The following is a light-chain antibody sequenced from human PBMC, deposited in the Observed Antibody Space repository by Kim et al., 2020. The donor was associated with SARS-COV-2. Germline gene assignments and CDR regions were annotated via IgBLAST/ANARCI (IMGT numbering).Light chain of an antibody. V-gene: IGKV1-5*03. J-gene: IGKJ4*01. CDR2: QAS. CDR1: QSISSW. CDR3: QQYNTYSLA. Sequence: DIQMTQSPSTLSASVGDRVTITCRASQSISSWLAWYQQKPGKAPKLLIFQASSLESGVPSRFSGSGSGTEFTLTISSLLPDDFATYYCQQYNTYSLAFGGGTKVDIK.